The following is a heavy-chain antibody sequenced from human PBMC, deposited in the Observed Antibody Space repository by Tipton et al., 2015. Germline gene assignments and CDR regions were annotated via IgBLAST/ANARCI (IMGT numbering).Heavy chain of an antibody. V-gene: IGHV4-38-2*01. CDR2: IFHRGDT. CDR1: GYSISSGYY. Sequence: TLSLTCDVSGYSISSGYYWGWIRQPPGKGLEWIGSIFHRGDTNYNPSLKSRVTISLDTSKNQFSLKVNSVTAADTAVYYCARFRYYGSGTERGYFHGLDVWGQGTTVTVSS. D-gene: IGHD3-10*01. J-gene: IGHJ6*02. CDR3: ARFRYYGSGTERGYFHGLDV.